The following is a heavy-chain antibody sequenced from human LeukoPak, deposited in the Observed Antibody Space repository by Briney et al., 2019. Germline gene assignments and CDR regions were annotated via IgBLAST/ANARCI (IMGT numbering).Heavy chain of an antibody. Sequence: SETLSLTCTVSGGAISSGGYYGSGSRQHPGRGLEWIGYIYYSGSTYYNPSRKSQVTISVDTSTHQSSLKLRSMTAADTAVYYCPRVGLVGSFDYWGQGTLATVSS. J-gene: IGHJ4*02. CDR1: GGAISSGGYY. V-gene: IGHV4-31*01. CDR3: PRVGLVGSFDY. D-gene: IGHD2-2*01. CDR2: IYYSGST.